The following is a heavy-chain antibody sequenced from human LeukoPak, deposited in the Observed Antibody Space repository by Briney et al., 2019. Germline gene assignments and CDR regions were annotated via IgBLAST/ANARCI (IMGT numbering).Heavy chain of an antibody. CDR1: GFTFSSYA. Sequence: GGSLRLSCAASGFTFSSYAMHWVRQAPGKRLKWVAVISYDGSNKYYADSVKGRITISRDNSKNTLYLQMNSLRAEDTAVYYCARVSSTGTTDPIDYWGQGTLVTVSS. CDR2: ISYDGSNK. V-gene: IGHV3-30-3*01. CDR3: ARVSSTGTTDPIDY. D-gene: IGHD1-1*01. J-gene: IGHJ4*02.